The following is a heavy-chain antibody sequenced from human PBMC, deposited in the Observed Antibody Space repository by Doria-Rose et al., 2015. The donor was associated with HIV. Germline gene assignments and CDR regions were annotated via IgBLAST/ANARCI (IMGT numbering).Heavy chain of an antibody. CDR3: ARIKSSRWYHKYYFDF. CDR2: IFSDDER. J-gene: IGHJ4*02. CDR1: GVSLSSPGMG. Sequence: GPVLVKPTETLTLTCTVSGVSLSSPGMGVSWIRQPPGKALEWLANIFSDDERSYKTSLKSRLTISRGTSRSQVVLTMTDMDPVDTATYYCARIKSSRWYHKYYFDFWGQGTLVIVSA. D-gene: IGHD6-13*01. V-gene: IGHV2-26*01.